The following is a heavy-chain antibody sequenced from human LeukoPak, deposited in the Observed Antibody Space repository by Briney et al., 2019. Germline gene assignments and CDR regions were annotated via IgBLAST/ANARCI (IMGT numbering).Heavy chain of an antibody. CDR2: IGWDGSAT. J-gene: IGHJ1*01. V-gene: IGHV3-43D*03. CDR3: ARGAFLVSEYFQH. CDR1: GFRFDDYA. D-gene: IGHD3-16*01. Sequence: GGSLRLSCVGSGFRFDDYAMSWVRQTPGKGLEWVSLIGWDGSATYYAASVRGRFTVSRDNSKNSVYLQMDSLRSDDTALYYCARGAFLVSEYFQHWGQGTLVTVSS.